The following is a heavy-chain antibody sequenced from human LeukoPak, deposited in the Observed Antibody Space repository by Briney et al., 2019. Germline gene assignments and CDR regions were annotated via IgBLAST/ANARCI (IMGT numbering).Heavy chain of an antibody. Sequence: ASVKVSCKASGYTIASYGVTWVRQAPGQGLEWMGWISAYNGNRNYAQKLQGRVTMTTDTSTSTAYMELRSLRSDDTAVYYCARQVDSTMALPDYWGQGTLFTVSS. CDR1: GYTIASYG. CDR2: ISAYNGNR. D-gene: IGHD3-10*01. V-gene: IGHV1-18*01. CDR3: ARQVDSTMALPDY. J-gene: IGHJ4*02.